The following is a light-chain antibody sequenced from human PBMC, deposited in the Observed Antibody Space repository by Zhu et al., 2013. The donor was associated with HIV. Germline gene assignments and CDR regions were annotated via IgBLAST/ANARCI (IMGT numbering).Light chain of an antibody. CDR2: AAS. J-gene: IGKJ2*01. V-gene: IGKV1-39*01. CDR1: QSISSY. CDR3: QQGYSVPS. Sequence: DIQMTQSPSSLSASVGDRVTITCRASQSISSYLNWYQQKPGKAPKLLIYAASSLQSGVPSRFSGSGSGTDFTLTISSLQLEDFGTYYCQQGYSVPSFGQGTKLEIK.